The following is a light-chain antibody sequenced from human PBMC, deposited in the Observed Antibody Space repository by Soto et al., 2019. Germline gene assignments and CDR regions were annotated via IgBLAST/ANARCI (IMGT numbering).Light chain of an antibody. V-gene: IGLV1-40*01. J-gene: IGLJ2*01. Sequence: QSVLTQPPSVSGAPGQRVTISCTGSSSNIGAGHDVHWYQQLPGTAPKLLIYGNSNRPSGVPDRFSGSKSGTSASLAITGLQAEDEADYYCKSYASSLSGSVVFGGGTKLTVL. CDR1: SSNIGAGHD. CDR2: GNS. CDR3: KSYASSLSGSVV.